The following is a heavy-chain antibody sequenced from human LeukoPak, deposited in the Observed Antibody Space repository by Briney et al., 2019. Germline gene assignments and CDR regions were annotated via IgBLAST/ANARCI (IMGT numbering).Heavy chain of an antibody. J-gene: IGHJ3*01. Sequence: PGGSLRLSCPASGFTFTTYAINWVRQAPGKGLEWVSGISGGGDKAYYADSVNGRFTISRDNSENTVSLQMSSLRAEDTALYYCAKDLALAGTGGGFDVWGQGTRVAVSS. CDR3: AKDLALAGTGGGFDV. CDR2: ISGGGDKA. V-gene: IGHV3-23*01. CDR1: GFTFTTYA. D-gene: IGHD6-19*01.